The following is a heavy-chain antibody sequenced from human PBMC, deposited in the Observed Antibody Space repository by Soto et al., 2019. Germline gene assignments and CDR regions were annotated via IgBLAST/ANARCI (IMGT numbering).Heavy chain of an antibody. J-gene: IGHJ4*02. D-gene: IGHD6-19*01. V-gene: IGHV3-23*01. CDR3: AKELVAVAGSDY. CDR1: GFTFSSYA. CDR2: ISGSAVTT. Sequence: AGGSLRLSCAASGFTFSSYAMTWVRQAPGRGLEWVSTISGSAVTTYYADSVKGRFTISRDNPKNTLFLQMNSLRAEDTAVYYCAKELVAVAGSDYWGQGTLVTVSS.